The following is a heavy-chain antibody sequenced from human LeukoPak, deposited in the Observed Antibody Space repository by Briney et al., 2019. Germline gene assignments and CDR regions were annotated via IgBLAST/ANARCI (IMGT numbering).Heavy chain of an antibody. CDR3: ARDQYAYNDY. D-gene: IGHD3-10*01. CDR2: INRDGSGT. J-gene: IGHJ4*02. Sequence: PGGSLILSCAASGFTFSSYWMDWVRQAPGKGLVWVSRINRDGSGTNYADSVKGRFTIFRDNAKNTLYLNMNNLRAEDTAVYYCARDQYAYNDYWGQGTLVTVSS. V-gene: IGHV3-74*01. CDR1: GFTFSSYW.